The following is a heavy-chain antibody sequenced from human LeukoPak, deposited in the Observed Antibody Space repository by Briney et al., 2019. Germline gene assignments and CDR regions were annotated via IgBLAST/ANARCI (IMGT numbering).Heavy chain of an antibody. V-gene: IGHV5-51*01. D-gene: IGHD3-10*01. CDR1: GYTFRSYW. J-gene: IGHJ4*02. CDR3: ARLSFGSGIGY. Sequence: GESLKISCKASGYTFRSYWIGWVRQMPGKGLEWMGIIYLGDSDTRYSPSFQGQVTISADKSISTAYVQWSSLKASDTAMYYCARLSFGSGIGYWGQGTLVTVSS. CDR2: IYLGDSDT.